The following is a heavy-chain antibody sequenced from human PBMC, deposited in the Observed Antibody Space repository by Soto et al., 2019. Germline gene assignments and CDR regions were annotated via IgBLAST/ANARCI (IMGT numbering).Heavy chain of an antibody. CDR1: GYNFPNYW. D-gene: IGHD2-2*01. CDR3: ARSAEAGLFCSSTSCYPYYYGMDV. Sequence: GESLKISCQASGYNFPNYWIGWVRQMPGKGLEWMGVVYGGDSDARYSPSFQGQVTISADKSVNTAYLQWSSLRASDSAIYYCARSAEAGLFCSSTSCYPYYYGMDVWGQGTTVTVSS. V-gene: IGHV5-51*01. J-gene: IGHJ6*02. CDR2: VYGGDSDA.